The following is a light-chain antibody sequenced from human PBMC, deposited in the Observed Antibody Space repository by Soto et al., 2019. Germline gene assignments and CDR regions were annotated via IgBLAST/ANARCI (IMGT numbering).Light chain of an antibody. Sequence: EIVMTPSPATLSVSPGERATLSCRASQSVSSNLAWYQQKPGQAPRLLIYGASTRATGIPARFSGSRSGTEFTLTISSLQSEDFAVYYCQEHNNWPLTFGGGTKVEIK. V-gene: IGKV3-15*01. J-gene: IGKJ4*01. CDR1: QSVSSN. CDR2: GAS. CDR3: QEHNNWPLT.